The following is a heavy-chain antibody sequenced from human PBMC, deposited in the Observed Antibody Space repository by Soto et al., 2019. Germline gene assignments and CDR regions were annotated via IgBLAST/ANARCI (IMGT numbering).Heavy chain of an antibody. D-gene: IGHD2-2*01. V-gene: IGHV1-69*01. CDR1: GGTFSSYA. CDR2: IIPIFGTA. CDR3: ASPRYCSRTSCKMLGGWFDP. Sequence: QVQLVQSGAEVKKPGSSVKVSCKASGGTFSSYAISWVRQAPGQGLEWMGGIIPIFGTANYAQKFQGRVTITADESTSTAYMELSSLRSEDTAVYYCASPRYCSRTSCKMLGGWFDPWGQGTLVTVSS. J-gene: IGHJ5*02.